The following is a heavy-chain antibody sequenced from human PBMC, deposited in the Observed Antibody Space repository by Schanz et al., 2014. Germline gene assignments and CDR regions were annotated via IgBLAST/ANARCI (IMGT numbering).Heavy chain of an antibody. CDR3: ARTIAYGGSSGYFDY. Sequence: QVQLVESGGGVVQPGRSLRLSCATSGLNFDYYGMNWVRQAPGKGLEWVANIGYDGSEKYYVDSVKGRFTISRDNAKNSLYLQMNSLRAEDTAVYYCARTIAYGGSSGYFDYWGQGTLVTVSS. J-gene: IGHJ4*02. V-gene: IGHV3-33*01. D-gene: IGHD4-17*01. CDR1: GLNFDYYG. CDR2: IGYDGSEK.